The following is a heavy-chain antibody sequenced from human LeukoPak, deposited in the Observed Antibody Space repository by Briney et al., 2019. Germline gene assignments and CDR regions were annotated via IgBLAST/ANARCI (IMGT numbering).Heavy chain of an antibody. Sequence: GRSLRFSCAASGFTFDDYAMHWVRQAPGKGLEWVSGISWNSGSIGYADSVKGRFTISRDNAKNSLYLQMNSLRAEDMALYYCAKGASPYYYYMDVWGKGTTVTVSS. CDR2: ISWNSGSI. J-gene: IGHJ6*03. V-gene: IGHV3-9*03. CDR3: AKGASPYYYYMDV. D-gene: IGHD2-2*01. CDR1: GFTFDDYA.